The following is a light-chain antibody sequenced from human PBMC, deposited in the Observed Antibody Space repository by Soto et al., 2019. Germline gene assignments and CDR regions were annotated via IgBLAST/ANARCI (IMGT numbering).Light chain of an antibody. V-gene: IGLV2-8*01. Sequence: QSVLTQPPSASGSPGQSVTISCTGTSSDVGAYNYVSWYQQHPGKAPKLMIYEVNKRPSGVPDRFSGSKSGNTASLTVSGLQAEDEADYYCSSYAGINNLGVFGGGTQLTVL. CDR3: SSYAGINNLGV. CDR1: SSDVGAYNY. J-gene: IGLJ2*01. CDR2: EVN.